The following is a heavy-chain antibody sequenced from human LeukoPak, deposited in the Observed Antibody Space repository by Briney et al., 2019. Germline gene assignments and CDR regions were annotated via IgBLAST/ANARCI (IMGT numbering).Heavy chain of an antibody. CDR2: IYSAGST. CDR1: GFTVSSNY. CDR3: ARYQRYYDSSGYYPIDY. D-gene: IGHD3-22*01. J-gene: IGHJ4*02. Sequence: GGSLRLSCAASGFTVSSNYMSWVRQAPGKGLEWVSVIYSAGSTYYADSVKGRFTISRDNSKNTLYLQMNSLRAEDTAVYYCARYQRYYDSSGYYPIDYWGQGTLVTVSS. V-gene: IGHV3-66*01.